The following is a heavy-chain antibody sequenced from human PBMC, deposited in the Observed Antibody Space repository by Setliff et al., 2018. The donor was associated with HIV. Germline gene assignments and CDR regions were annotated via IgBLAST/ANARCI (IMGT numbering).Heavy chain of an antibody. J-gene: IGHJ4*02. V-gene: IGHV4-38-2*01. Sequence: SETLSLTCDVSSHSINSGYYWGWIRQPPGKGLEWIGSIYYDGRTFYKPSLKSRLTISVDTSKNQFSLRLNSVTAADTAVYFCARGGAVSADFDSWGQGTLVTVSS. CDR3: ARGGAVSADFDS. D-gene: IGHD3-16*01. CDR2: IYYDGRT. CDR1: SHSINSGYY.